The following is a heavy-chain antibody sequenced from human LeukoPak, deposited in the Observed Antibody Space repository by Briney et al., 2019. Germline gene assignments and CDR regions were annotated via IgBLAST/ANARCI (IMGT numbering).Heavy chain of an antibody. CDR1: GFTFSSYA. J-gene: IGHJ3*02. CDR3: AKVRSGRDGYPFDI. V-gene: IGHV3-23*01. Sequence: PGGSLRLSCAASGFTFSSYAMSWLRQAPGKGLEWVSAISGSGGSTYYADSVKGRYTISRDNSKNTLYLQMNSLRAEDTAVYYCAKVRSGRDGYPFDIWGQGTMVTVSS. CDR2: ISGSGGST. D-gene: IGHD5-24*01.